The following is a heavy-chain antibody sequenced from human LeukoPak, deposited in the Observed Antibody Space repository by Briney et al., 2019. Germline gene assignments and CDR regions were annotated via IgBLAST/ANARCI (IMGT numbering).Heavy chain of an antibody. D-gene: IGHD4-17*01. CDR3: ARTTSLTASGYDY. CDR1: GYTFTSYH. J-gene: IGHJ4*02. CDR2: MNPYSGDR. Sequence: ASVKVSCKTSGYTFTSYHINWVRQPTAQGLERMGWMNPYSGDRGYAQKFQGRVSITSDTSISTAYMELSSLRSEDTAVYFCARTTSLTASGYDYWGQGTLVTVSS. V-gene: IGHV1-8*03.